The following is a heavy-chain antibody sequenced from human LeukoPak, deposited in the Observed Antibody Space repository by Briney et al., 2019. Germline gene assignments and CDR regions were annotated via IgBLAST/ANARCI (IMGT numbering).Heavy chain of an antibody. Sequence: PSETLSLTCAVYDWSFSGYDWSGIRQPPGKGREWIGEINHMENTNYNPSLKRRVSISVNTFKNQFSLNQSSVTAQSTSVYSCERGFEYCGGDCYSPWGLDVWGKGTTVTVSS. D-gene: IGHD2-21*02. CDR3: ERGFEYCGGDCYSPWGLDV. J-gene: IGHJ6*04. CDR1: DWSFSGYD. CDR2: INHMENT. V-gene: IGHV4-34*01.